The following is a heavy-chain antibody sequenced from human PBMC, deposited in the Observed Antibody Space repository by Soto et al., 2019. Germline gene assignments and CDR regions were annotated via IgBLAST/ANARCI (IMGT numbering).Heavy chain of an antibody. D-gene: IGHD3-3*01. J-gene: IGHJ5*02. V-gene: IGHV3-23*01. CDR3: AKVPGGWIFGVVPNWFDP. Sequence: GGSLRLSCAASGFTFSSYAMSWVRQAPGKGLEWVSAISGSGGSTYYADSVKGRFTISRDNSKNTLYLQMNSLRAEDTAVYYCAKVPGGWIFGVVPNWFDPWGQGTLVTVSS. CDR1: GFTFSSYA. CDR2: ISGSGGST.